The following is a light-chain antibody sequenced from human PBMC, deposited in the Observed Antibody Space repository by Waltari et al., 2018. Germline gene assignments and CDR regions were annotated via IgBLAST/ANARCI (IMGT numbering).Light chain of an antibody. CDR3: ETWDSRTLGV. CDR2: LAGRGSY. V-gene: IGLV4-60*03. J-gene: IGLJ3*02. Sequence: GKAPRVLVKLAGRGSYNKGSGGPDLFSGSSSGADRYLTSSNLQSEDEADYCCETWDSRTLGVFGGGTKLTVL.